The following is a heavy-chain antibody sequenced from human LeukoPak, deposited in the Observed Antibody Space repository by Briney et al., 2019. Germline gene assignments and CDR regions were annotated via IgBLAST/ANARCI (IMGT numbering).Heavy chain of an antibody. Sequence: PGRSLRLSCAASGFTFSSYAMHWVRQAPGKGLEWVAVISYDGSNKYYADSVKGRFTISRDNSKNTLYLQMNSLRAEDTAVYYCAREQSHYYDSSGYSYYFDYWGQGTLVTVSS. V-gene: IGHV3-30*01. J-gene: IGHJ4*02. CDR2: ISYDGSNK. CDR1: GFTFSSYA. CDR3: AREQSHYYDSSGYSYYFDY. D-gene: IGHD3-22*01.